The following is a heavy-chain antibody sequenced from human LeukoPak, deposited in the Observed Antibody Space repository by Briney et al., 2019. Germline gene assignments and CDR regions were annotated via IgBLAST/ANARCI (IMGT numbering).Heavy chain of an antibody. CDR1: GGSFSGYY. D-gene: IGHD3-22*01. Sequence: SETLSLTCDVYGGSFSGYYWSWIRQPPEKGLEWIGEINHSGSTNYNPSLKSRVTISVDTSKNQFSLKLSSVTAADTAVYYCAPPPYFYEANGYSVAWGQGTLVTVSS. CDR2: INHSGST. V-gene: IGHV4-34*01. CDR3: APPPYFYEANGYSVA. J-gene: IGHJ5*02.